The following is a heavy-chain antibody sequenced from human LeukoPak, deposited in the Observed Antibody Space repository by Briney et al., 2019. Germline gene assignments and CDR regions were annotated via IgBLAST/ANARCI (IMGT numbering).Heavy chain of an antibody. CDR2: ITSGSSHI. V-gene: IGHV3-21*01. CDR1: GFTFSSYN. Sequence: GGSLRLSCAASGFTFSSYNMNWVRQTPGQGLEWVSSITSGSSHIYYADSVKGRFTISRDNAKSSLYLQMNSLRAEDTAVYYCAKGVKHIVVVTAQHYFDYWGQGTLVTVSS. D-gene: IGHD2-21*02. J-gene: IGHJ4*02. CDR3: AKGVKHIVVVTAQHYFDY.